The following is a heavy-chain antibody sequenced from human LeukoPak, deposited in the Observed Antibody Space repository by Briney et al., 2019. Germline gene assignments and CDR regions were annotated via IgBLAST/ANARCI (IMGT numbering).Heavy chain of an antibody. V-gene: IGHV4-59*01. D-gene: IGHD4-17*01. CDR2: IYYSGST. CDR3: ARVEGWTTPTGFHYYGMDV. J-gene: IGHJ6*02. CDR1: GGSISSYY. Sequence: PSETLSLTCTVSGGSISSYYWSWIRQPPGKGLEGIGYIYYSGSTNYNPSLKSRVTISVDTSKNQFSLKLSSVTAADTAVYYCARVEGWTTPTGFHYYGMDVWGQGTTVAVSS.